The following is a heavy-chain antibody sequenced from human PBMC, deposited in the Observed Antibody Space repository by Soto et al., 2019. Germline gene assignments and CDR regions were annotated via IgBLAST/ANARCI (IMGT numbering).Heavy chain of an antibody. J-gene: IGHJ4*02. Sequence: PGGSLRLSCAASGFTFSSYAMSWVRQAPGKGLEWVSAISGSGGSTYYADSVKGRFTISADKSISTAYLQWSSLKASDTAMYYCARPGSYDSSGYSTPDYWGQGTLVTVSS. CDR1: GFTFSSYA. CDR3: ARPGSYDSSGYSTPDY. CDR2: ISGSGGST. V-gene: IGHV3-23*01. D-gene: IGHD3-22*01.